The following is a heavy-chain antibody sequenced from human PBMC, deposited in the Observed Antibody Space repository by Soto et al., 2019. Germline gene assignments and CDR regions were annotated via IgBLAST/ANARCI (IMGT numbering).Heavy chain of an antibody. CDR3: AKGYHNFDY. V-gene: IGHV3-30*18. CDR2: ISYDGSNK. Sequence: GGSLRLSGAASGLTFSSYGMHWVRQAPGKGLEWVAVISYDGSNKYYADSVKGRFTISRDNSKNTLYLQMNSLRVEDTAVYYCAKGYHNFDYWGLGTLVTVSS. D-gene: IGHD2-2*01. J-gene: IGHJ4*02. CDR1: GLTFSSYG.